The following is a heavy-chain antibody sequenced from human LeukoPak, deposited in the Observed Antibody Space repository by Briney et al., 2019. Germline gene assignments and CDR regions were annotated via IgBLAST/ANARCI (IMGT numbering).Heavy chain of an antibody. D-gene: IGHD2-2*01. CDR3: ARLYCSSTSCFYYFDY. CDR1: GGSISSYY. CDR2: IYYSGST. Sequence: PSETLSLTCSVPGGSISSYYWSWIRQPPGKGLEWIGSIYYSGSTNYNPSLKSRVTISVDTSKYQITLNLSSVTAADTDVYYCARLYCSSTSCFYYFDYWGQGTLVTVSS. J-gene: IGHJ4*02. V-gene: IGHV4-59*08.